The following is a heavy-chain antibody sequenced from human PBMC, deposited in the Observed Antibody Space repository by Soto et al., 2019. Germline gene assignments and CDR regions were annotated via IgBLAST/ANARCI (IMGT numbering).Heavy chain of an antibody. D-gene: IGHD2-2*01. CDR2: INAGNGNT. V-gene: IGHV1-3*01. CDR1: GYTFTSYA. J-gene: IGHJ6*02. Sequence: ASVKVSCKASGYTFTSYAMHWVRQAPGQRLEWMGWINAGNGNTKYSQKFQGRVTITRDTSASTAYMELSSLRSEDTAVYYCAREIVVVPAAMGSYYYGMDVWGQGTTVTVS. CDR3: AREIVVVPAAMGSYYYGMDV.